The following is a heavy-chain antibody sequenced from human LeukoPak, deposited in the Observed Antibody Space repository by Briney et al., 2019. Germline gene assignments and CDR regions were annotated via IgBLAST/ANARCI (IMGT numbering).Heavy chain of an antibody. J-gene: IGHJ4*02. CDR3: ARDYPADH. CDR1: GFTFSRFP. CDR2: ISSDGSDK. V-gene: IGHV3-30-3*01. Sequence: PGRSVRLSCAASGFTFSRFPMHWVRQAPGKGLEWVALISSDGSDKKYADSVKGRFTMSRDNSMNTLYLQMHSLRVEDTAVYYCARDYPADHWGQGTLVTVSS.